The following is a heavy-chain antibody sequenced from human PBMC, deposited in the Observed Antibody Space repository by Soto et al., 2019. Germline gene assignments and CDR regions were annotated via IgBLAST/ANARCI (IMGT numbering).Heavy chain of an antibody. J-gene: IGHJ4*02. CDR2: ISSDGSNK. CDR1: GFTFSDYG. Sequence: QLGGSLRLSCEASGFTFSDYGMHWVRQAPGKGLEWVAVISSDGSNKYYADSVRGRFTISRDNSKNTMYLQMNSLRTEDTAVYSCAKDRRMTTATSWYFDYWGQGTLVTVSS. CDR3: AKDRRMTTATSWYFDY. V-gene: IGHV3-30*18. D-gene: IGHD4-17*01.